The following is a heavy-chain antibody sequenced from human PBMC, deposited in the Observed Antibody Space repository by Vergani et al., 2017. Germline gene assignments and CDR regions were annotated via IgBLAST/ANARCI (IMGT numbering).Heavy chain of an antibody. D-gene: IGHD3-3*01. J-gene: IGHJ5*02. CDR3: ARPVTVEWLLILGWINP. V-gene: IGHV4-39*01. CDR2: IYYSGST. CDR1: GASIRSSNYY. Sequence: QLQLQESGPGLVKPSATLSLTCSVSGASIRSSNYYWGWIRQPPGKGLEWIASIYYSGSTYYNPSLKSRVTISVDTPKNQFSLKLSSVTAADPAVYFCARPVTVEWLLILGWINPGGQGILVTVSS.